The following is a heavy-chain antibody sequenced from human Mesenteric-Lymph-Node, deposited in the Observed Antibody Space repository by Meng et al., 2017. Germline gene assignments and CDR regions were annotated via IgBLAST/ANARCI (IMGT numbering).Heavy chain of an antibody. CDR1: GFTFSDYY. D-gene: IGHD6-13*01. V-gene: IGHV3-11*01. Sequence: GESLKISCAASGFTFSDYYMSWIRQAPGKGLEWVSYISSSGSTIYYADSVKGRFTISRDNAKNSLYLQMNSLRAEDTAVYYCARDGLGRRGLYSLNGGRNWFDPWGQGTLVTVSS. CDR2: ISSSGSTI. J-gene: IGHJ5*02. CDR3: ARDGLGRRGLYSLNGGRNWFDP.